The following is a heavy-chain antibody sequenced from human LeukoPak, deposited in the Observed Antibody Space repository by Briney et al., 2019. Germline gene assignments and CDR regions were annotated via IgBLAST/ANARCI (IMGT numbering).Heavy chain of an antibody. CDR1: GFTFSNYA. J-gene: IGHJ3*02. Sequence: KPGGSLRLSCAASGFTFSNYAMHWVRQAPGKGLQDVSGISGNGGSTYYASSVKGRFAISRDNSKNTLYLQVGSLRAEDMAVYYCARERYSGYDFDAFDIWGQGTMVTVSS. D-gene: IGHD5-12*01. V-gene: IGHV3-64*01. CDR3: ARERYSGYDFDAFDI. CDR2: ISGNGGST.